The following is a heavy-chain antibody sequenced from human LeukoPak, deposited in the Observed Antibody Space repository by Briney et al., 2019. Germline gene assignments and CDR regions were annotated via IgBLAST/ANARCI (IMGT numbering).Heavy chain of an antibody. J-gene: IGHJ4*02. D-gene: IGHD6-19*01. CDR1: GYTFTSYY. V-gene: IGHV1-46*03. Sequence: ASVKVSCKASGYTFTSYYMHWVRQAPGQGLEWMGIINPSGGSTSYAQKFQGRVTMTRDTSTSTVYMELSSLRSEDTVVYYCARDRSSGWYVDYWGQGTLVTVSS. CDR2: INPSGGST. CDR3: ARDRSSGWYVDY.